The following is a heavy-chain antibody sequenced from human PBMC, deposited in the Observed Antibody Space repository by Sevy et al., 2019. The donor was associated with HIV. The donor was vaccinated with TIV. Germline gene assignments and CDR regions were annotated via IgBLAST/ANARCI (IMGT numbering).Heavy chain of an antibody. Sequence: GGSLRLSCAASGFTFSDYYMSWIRQAPGKGLEWVSYISSSGSNIYYADSVKGRFTVSRDNAKNSMYLQMNSLRTEDTALYYCARDLHRGLSGSTSGYWGQGTLVTVSS. CDR1: GFTFSDYY. CDR2: ISSSGSNI. V-gene: IGHV3-11*01. J-gene: IGHJ4*02. CDR3: ARDLHRGLSGSTSGY. D-gene: IGHD3-3*01.